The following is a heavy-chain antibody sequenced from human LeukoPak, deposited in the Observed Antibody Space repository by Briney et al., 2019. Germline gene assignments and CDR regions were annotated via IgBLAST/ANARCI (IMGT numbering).Heavy chain of an antibody. D-gene: IGHD2-2*01. CDR3: ARRAEEDIVVVPAAKDAFDI. V-gene: IGHV4-39*07. Sequence: KSSETLSLTCTVSGGSVSSSSYYWGWIRQPPGKGLEWIGEINHSGSTNYNPSLKSRVTISVDTSKNQFSLKLSSVTAADTAVYYCARRAEEDIVVVPAAKDAFDIWGQGTMVTVSS. J-gene: IGHJ3*02. CDR2: INHSGST. CDR1: GGSVSSSSYY.